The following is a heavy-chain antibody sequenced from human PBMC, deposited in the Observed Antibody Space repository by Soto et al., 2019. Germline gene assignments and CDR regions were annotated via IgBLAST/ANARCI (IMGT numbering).Heavy chain of an antibody. Sequence: LRLSCAASGFTFSSYGMHWVRRAPGKGLEWVALIYYDGSKEYYADSVRGQFTISRDNSKNTLYLQMNLPRVEDTAVYYCARDFTVGATYSGPYYYAMDVWGQGTTVTVSS. CDR1: GFTFSSYG. J-gene: IGHJ6*02. D-gene: IGHD1-26*01. CDR2: IYYDGSKE. CDR3: ARDFTVGATYSGPYYYAMDV. V-gene: IGHV3-33*01.